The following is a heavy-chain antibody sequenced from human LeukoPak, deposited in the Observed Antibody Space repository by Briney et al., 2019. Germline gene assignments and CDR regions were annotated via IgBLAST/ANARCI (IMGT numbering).Heavy chain of an antibody. Sequence: PSETLSLTCAVSGYSISSNYYWGWIRQPPGEGLEWIGTIYHTGSTYYNPSLKSRVTISVDTSQNQFSLKLTSVTAADTAVYYCARSGDDYNPTYWGQGTLVTVSS. D-gene: IGHD5-24*01. CDR2: IYHTGST. CDR3: ARSGDDYNPTY. V-gene: IGHV4-38-2*01. CDR1: GYSISSNYY. J-gene: IGHJ4*02.